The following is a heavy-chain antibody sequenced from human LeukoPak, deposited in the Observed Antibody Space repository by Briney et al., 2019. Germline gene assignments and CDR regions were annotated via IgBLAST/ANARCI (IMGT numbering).Heavy chain of an antibody. J-gene: IGHJ4*02. V-gene: IGHV3-23*01. CDR3: ARKAQYNGHYPLDY. CDR2: TSDRGDYT. CDR1: GFTFTSYS. Sequence: PGGSLRLSCAASGFTFTSYSMSWVRQAPGKGLEWVSGTSDRGDYTYYADSVKGRFTISRDSSKNTLFLQMNNLRAEDTALYFCARKAQYNGHYPLDYWGQGTLVTVSS. D-gene: IGHD1-7*01.